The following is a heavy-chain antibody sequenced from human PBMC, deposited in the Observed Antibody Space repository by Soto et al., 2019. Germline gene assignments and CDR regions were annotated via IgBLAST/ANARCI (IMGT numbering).Heavy chain of an antibody. CDR1: GGSFSGYY. V-gene: IGHV4-34*01. D-gene: IGHD5-18*01. CDR2: INHSGST. CDR3: ATVDTDSDY. Sequence: SETLSLTCAVYGGSFSGYYWSWIRQPPGKGLEWIGEINHSGSTNYNPSLKSRVTISVDTSKNQFSLKLNSVTAADTAVYYCATVDTDSDYWGQGTLVTVSS. J-gene: IGHJ4*02.